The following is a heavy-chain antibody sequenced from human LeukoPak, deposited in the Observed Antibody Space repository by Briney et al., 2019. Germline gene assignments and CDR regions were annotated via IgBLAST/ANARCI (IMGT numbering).Heavy chain of an antibody. D-gene: IGHD3-10*01. V-gene: IGHV3-74*01. CDR2: INSDGSST. CDR1: GFTFSSYW. J-gene: IGHJ4*02. Sequence: GGSLRLSCAASGFTFSSYWMHWVRQAPGKGLVWVSRINSDGSSTSYADSVKGRYTISRDNAKNTLYLQMNSQRAEDTAVYYCAKDGAVYGSGSYSDYWGQGTLVTVSS. CDR3: AKDGAVYGSGSYSDY.